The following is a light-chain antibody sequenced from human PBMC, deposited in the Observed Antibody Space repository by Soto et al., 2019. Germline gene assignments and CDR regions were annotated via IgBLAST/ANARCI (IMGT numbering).Light chain of an antibody. CDR2: GAS. J-gene: IGKJ4*01. CDR1: QSVSSN. CDR3: RQYNNWPLT. Sequence: EIVMTQSPATLAVSPCERVSLSXRASQSVSSNLAWYQQKPGQAPRLLIYGASTRATGIPARFSGSGSGTEFTLTISSLQSEDFAVYYCRQYNNWPLTFGGGTKVDNK. V-gene: IGKV3-15*01.